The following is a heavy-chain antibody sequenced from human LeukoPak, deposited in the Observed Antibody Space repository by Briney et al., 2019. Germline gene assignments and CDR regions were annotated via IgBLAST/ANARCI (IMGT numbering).Heavy chain of an antibody. V-gene: IGHV3-30*04. Sequence: PGGSLRLSCADSGFTFGSYAMHWVRQAPGKGLEWVAIISYDGSNNYYADSVKGRFTVSRDNSKNTLYLQMNSLRIEDTAVYYCARDGAAFGSHFAYWGQGTLVTVSS. CDR1: GFTFGSYA. D-gene: IGHD3-10*01. CDR3: ARDGAAFGSHFAY. J-gene: IGHJ4*02. CDR2: ISYDGSNN.